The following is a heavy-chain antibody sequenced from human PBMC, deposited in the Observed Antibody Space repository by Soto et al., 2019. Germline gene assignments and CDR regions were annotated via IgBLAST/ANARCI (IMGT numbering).Heavy chain of an antibody. Sequence: SQTLSLTCVISGDSVSSNSAAWNWIRQSPSRGLEWLGRTYYRSRWYNDYAVSVRSRITVNADTSKNQFSLHLNSVTPEDTAVFYCAGTGSLRWYYLAVWEKGTTVTVSS. V-gene: IGHV6-1*01. CDR3: AGTGSLRWYYLAV. D-gene: IGHD3-9*01. J-gene: IGHJ6*03. CDR1: GDSVSSNSAA. CDR2: TYYRSRWYN.